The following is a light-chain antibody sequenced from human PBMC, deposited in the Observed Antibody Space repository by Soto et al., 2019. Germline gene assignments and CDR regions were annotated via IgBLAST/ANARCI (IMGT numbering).Light chain of an antibody. J-gene: IGLJ3*02. CDR1: SGHSSYI. Sequence: QSVLTQSSSASASLGSSVKLTCTLSSGHSSYIIAWHQQQPGKAPRYLMNLEGRGSYNKGSGIPDRFSGSSSGPDRYLTISHLQFEDEADYYCETWDSNTWVFGGGTKVTVL. CDR3: ETWDSNTWV. CDR2: LEGRGSY. V-gene: IGLV4-60*02.